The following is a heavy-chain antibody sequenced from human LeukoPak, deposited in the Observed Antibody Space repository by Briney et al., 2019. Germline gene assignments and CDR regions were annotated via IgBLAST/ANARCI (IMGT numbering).Heavy chain of an antibody. CDR3: ARRVVDAFDI. CDR2: IYYSGST. J-gene: IGHJ3*02. Sequence: SETLSLTCTVSGGSISSYYWSWIRQPPGKGLEWIGYIYYSGSTNYNPSLKSRVTISVDTSKNQFSLKLSSVTAADTAVYYCARRVVDAFDIWGQGTMVTASS. D-gene: IGHD1-1*01. CDR1: GGSISSYY. V-gene: IGHV4-59*01.